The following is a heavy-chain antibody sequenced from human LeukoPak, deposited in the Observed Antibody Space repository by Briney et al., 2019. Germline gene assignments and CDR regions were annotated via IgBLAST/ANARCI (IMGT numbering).Heavy chain of an antibody. J-gene: IGHJ4*02. CDR1: GFTFSSYG. CDR2: ISYEGSNK. CDR3: AKPGVGGYDFSSSGPPYEYYFDY. D-gene: IGHD3-3*01. Sequence: GGSLRLSCAASGFTFSSYGMHWVRQAPGKGLEWVAVISYEGSNKYYADSVKGRFTISRDNSKNTLYLQMNSLRAEDTAVYYCAKPGVGGYDFSSSGPPYEYYFDYWGQGTLVTVSS. V-gene: IGHV3-30*18.